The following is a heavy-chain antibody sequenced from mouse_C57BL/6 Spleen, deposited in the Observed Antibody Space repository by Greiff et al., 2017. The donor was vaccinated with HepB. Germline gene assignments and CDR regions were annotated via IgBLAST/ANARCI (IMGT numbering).Heavy chain of an antibody. V-gene: IGHV1-69*01. J-gene: IGHJ2*01. D-gene: IGHD6-1*01. CDR2: IDPSDSYT. CDR1: GYTFTSYW. CDR3: ARFSRLEGNYFDY. Sequence: QVQLKQPGAELVMPGASVKLSCKASGYTFTSYWMHWVKQRPGQGLEWIGEIDPSDSYTNYNQKFKGKSTLTVDKSSSTAYMQLSSLTSEDSAVYYCARFSRLEGNYFDYWGQGTTLTVSS.